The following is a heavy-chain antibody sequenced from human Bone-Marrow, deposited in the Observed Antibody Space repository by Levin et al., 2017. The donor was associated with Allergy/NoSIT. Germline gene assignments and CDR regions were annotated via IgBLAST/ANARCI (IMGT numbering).Heavy chain of an antibody. CDR1: GFTFDNYA. J-gene: IGHJ4*02. V-gene: IGHV3-9*01. D-gene: IGHD3-16*01. CDR3: AKVTSSFGGPYYFHY. Sequence: QSGGSLRLSCVASGFTFDNYAMHWVRQAPGKGLEWVSGINWNSDTIYYADSVKGRFTISRDNAKNTVHLQMNSLTTEDTALYYCAKVTSSFGGPYYFHYWGRGTLVTVSS. CDR2: INWNSDTI.